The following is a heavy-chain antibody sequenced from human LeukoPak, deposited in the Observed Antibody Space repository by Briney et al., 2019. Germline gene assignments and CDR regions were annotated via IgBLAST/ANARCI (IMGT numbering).Heavy chain of an antibody. CDR3: AKMYYYGMDV. Sequence: GGSLRLSCAASGFTVSSNYMSWVRQAPGKGLEWVSGITTSGASTYYADSVKGRFTISRGNSKNTLYLQMNSLRAEDTAIFYCAKMYYYGMDVWGQGTTVTVSS. CDR2: ITTSGAST. V-gene: IGHV3-23*01. J-gene: IGHJ6*02. CDR1: GFTVSSNY.